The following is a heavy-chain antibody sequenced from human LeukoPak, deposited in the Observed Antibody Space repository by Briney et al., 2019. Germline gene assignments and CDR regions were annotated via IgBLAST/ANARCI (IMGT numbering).Heavy chain of an antibody. J-gene: IGHJ4*02. V-gene: IGHV3-74*01. Sequence: PGGSLRLSCAASGFTFSSLWMHWVRQGPGKGLVWVSRIYSDGTSTNYADSVKGRFTISRDNARNTLYLQMNSLRPDDTAVYYCAREIFGSGSYPDFWGQGTLVTVSS. CDR3: AREIFGSGSYPDF. CDR1: GFTFSSLW. D-gene: IGHD3-10*01. CDR2: IYSDGTST.